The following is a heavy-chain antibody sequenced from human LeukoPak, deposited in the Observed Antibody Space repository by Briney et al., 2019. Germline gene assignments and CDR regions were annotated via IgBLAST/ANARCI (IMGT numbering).Heavy chain of an antibody. CDR1: GFTFSSYW. Sequence: PGGSLRLSCAASGFTFSSYWMQWVRQAPGKGLVWVSRINRDGSSTTYADSVKGRFTISRDNAKNTLYLQMNSLRAEDTAVYYCARDRGYSYGSDYWGQGTLVTVSS. CDR2: INRDGSST. D-gene: IGHD5-18*01. V-gene: IGHV3-74*01. J-gene: IGHJ4*02. CDR3: ARDRGYSYGSDY.